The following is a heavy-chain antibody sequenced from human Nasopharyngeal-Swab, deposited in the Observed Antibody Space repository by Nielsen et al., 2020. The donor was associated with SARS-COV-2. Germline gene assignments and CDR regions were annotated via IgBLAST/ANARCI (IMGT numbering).Heavy chain of an antibody. D-gene: IGHD2-2*01. Sequence: SQTLSPTCAVYGASSSGYYWTWIRQPPGKVLEWIGEVEQSGFTKYNPSLKSRVSISLDTSKNQVSLKVSSVTAADTAVYYCARTFCTTSSCSYYFDSWGQGNLVTVSS. CDR1: GASSSGYY. CDR3: ARTFCTTSSCSYYFDS. J-gene: IGHJ4*02. V-gene: IGHV4-34*01. CDR2: VEQSGFT.